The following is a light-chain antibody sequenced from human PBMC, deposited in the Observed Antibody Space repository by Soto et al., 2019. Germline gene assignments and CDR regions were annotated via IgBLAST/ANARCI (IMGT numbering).Light chain of an antibody. CDR2: DAS. V-gene: IGKV3-15*01. CDR1: QSVSSD. Sequence: EMVITQSPSTLSVSPGERATLSCRASQSVSSDLAWYQQKPGQAPRLLIYDASTRATGIPDRFSGGGSGTEFTLTISSLQSEDFVVYYCQQYNSWPPITFGQGTRLEIK. J-gene: IGKJ5*01. CDR3: QQYNSWPPIT.